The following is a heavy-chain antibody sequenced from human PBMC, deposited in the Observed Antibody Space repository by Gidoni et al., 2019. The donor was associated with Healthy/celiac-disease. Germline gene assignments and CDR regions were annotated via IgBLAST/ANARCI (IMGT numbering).Heavy chain of an antibody. D-gene: IGHD4-17*01. CDR3: ARDNKGYGDPFDY. CDR1: GGSVSSGSYY. V-gene: IGHV4-61*01. Sequence: QVQLQESGPGLVKPSDTLSLTCTVSGGSVSSGSYYWSWIRQPPGKGLEWIGYIYYSGSTNYNPSLKSRVTISVDTSKNQFSLKLSSVTAAATAVYYCARDNKGYGDPFDYWGQGTLVTVSS. CDR2: IYYSGST. J-gene: IGHJ4*02.